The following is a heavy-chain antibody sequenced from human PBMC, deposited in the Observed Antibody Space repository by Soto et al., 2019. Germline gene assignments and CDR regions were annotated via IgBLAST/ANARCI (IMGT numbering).Heavy chain of an antibody. D-gene: IGHD4-17*01. Sequence: EVQLVESGEGLVQPGGSLRLSCAVSGFTFSDHSMDWVRQAPGKGLEWVGRSRNKANSYTTEYAASVKGRFIISRDDSKNSLYLQMNSLQTEDTVVYYCARGDTKNPDYASYFDYWGQGTLVTVSS. J-gene: IGHJ4*02. CDR2: SRNKANSYTT. V-gene: IGHV3-72*01. CDR3: ARGDTKNPDYASYFDY. CDR1: GFTFSDHS.